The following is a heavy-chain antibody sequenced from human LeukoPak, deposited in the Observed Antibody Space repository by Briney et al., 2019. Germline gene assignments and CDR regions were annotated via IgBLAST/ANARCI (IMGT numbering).Heavy chain of an antibody. D-gene: IGHD5-18*01. Sequence: GGSLRLSCAASGFTFSNYWMSWVRQAPGKGLEWVANIKQDGSDKYYVNSVKGRFTISRDNAKNSLYLQMNSLRAEDTAVYYCARGYTYGTYYFDNWGQGTLVTVSS. V-gene: IGHV3-7*03. J-gene: IGHJ4*02. CDR3: ARGYTYGTYYFDN. CDR1: GFTFSNYW. CDR2: IKQDGSDK.